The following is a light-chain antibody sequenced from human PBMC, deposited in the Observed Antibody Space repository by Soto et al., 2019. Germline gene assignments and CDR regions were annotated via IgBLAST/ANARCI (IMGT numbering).Light chain of an antibody. CDR2: FSS. CDR1: QGINNY. CDR3: QKYNTAPFT. Sequence: DIQMTQSPSSLSTSVGDRVTITCRASQGINNYLAWYQQKPGKVPKLLIYFSSTLQSGVPSRFSCSGSGTDFNLTISSLQPEDVATYYCQKYNTAPFTFGPGTKVHLK. V-gene: IGKV1-27*01. J-gene: IGKJ3*01.